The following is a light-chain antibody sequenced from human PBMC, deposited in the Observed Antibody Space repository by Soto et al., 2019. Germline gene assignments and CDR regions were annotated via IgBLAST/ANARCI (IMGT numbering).Light chain of an antibody. CDR3: QSYDSSLSGSV. J-gene: IGLJ2*01. CDR2: GDN. CDR1: SSNIGAGHD. V-gene: IGLV1-40*01. Sequence: QAVVTQPPSVSGAPGQRVTISCTGSSSNIGAGHDVHWYRQLPGTPPKLLIYGDNNRPSGVPDRFSGSKSGTSASLAITGLQAEDEADYYCQSYDSSLSGSVFGGGTKVTVL.